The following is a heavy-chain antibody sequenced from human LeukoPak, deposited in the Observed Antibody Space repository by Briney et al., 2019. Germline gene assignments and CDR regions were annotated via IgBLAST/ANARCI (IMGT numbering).Heavy chain of an antibody. CDR1: GYTLTELS. CDR3: ATGFVRSWYRSQIDY. J-gene: IGHJ4*02. Sequence: GASVKVSCKVSGYTLTELSMHWVRQAPGKGLEWMGGFDPEDGETIYAQKFQGRVTMTEDTSTDTAYMELSSLRSEDTAVYYCATGFVRSWYRSQIDYWGQGTLVTVSS. CDR2: FDPEDGET. D-gene: IGHD6-13*01. V-gene: IGHV1-24*01.